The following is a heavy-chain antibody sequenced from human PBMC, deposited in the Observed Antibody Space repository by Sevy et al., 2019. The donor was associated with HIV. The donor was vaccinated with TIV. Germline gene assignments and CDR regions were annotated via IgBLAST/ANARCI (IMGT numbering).Heavy chain of an antibody. J-gene: IGHJ4*01. CDR3: ARDGGYSIKWYPLY. D-gene: IGHD6-13*01. Sequence: GGSLRLSCAASGFAFRSYAMHWLRQAPGKGPEWVAVVSYEGTEAFYAASVEGRFTISRDNSKNMLYLQINRLRPEDTAVYYCARDGGYSIKWYPLYWGHGTQVTVSS. CDR2: VSYEGTEA. V-gene: IGHV3-30*04. CDR1: GFAFRSYA.